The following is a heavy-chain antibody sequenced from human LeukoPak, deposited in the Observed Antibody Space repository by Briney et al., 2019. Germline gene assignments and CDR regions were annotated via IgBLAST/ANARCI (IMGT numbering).Heavy chain of an antibody. J-gene: IGHJ4*02. CDR3: ARALYCTSTSCYYQIDS. Sequence: PSETLSLTCAVYGGSFSGYYWSWIRQPPGKGLEWSGYIYYSGSTTYNPSLKSRVTISVDTSKTQFSLRLSSVTAADTAVYYCARALYCTSTSCYYQIDSWGQGTLVTVSS. CDR2: IYYSGST. V-gene: IGHV4-59*01. CDR1: GGSFSGYY. D-gene: IGHD2-2*01.